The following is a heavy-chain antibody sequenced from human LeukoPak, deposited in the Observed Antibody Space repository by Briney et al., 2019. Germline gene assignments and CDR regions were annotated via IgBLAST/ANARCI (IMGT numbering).Heavy chain of an antibody. CDR3: ARGHRYCSSTSCYYRFDP. Sequence: PSETLSLTCTVSGGSISSYYWSWIRQPPGKGLEWIGYIYYSGSTNYNPSLKSRVTISVDTSKNQFSLKLSSVTAADTAVYYCARGHRYCSSTSCYYRFDPWGQGTLVTVSS. CDR1: GGSISSYY. V-gene: IGHV4-59*01. D-gene: IGHD2-2*01. CDR2: IYYSGST. J-gene: IGHJ5*02.